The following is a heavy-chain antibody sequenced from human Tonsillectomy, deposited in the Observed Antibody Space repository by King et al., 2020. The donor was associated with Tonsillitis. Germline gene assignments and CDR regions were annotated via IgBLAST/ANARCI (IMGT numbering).Heavy chain of an antibody. CDR1: GGIFDSFS. V-gene: IGHV1-69*11. CDR3: ARDLMMRDSSGSYP. CDR2: IIPVLDTT. Sequence: QIQLVQSGAEVKKPGSSVKISCQASGGIFDSFSFSWVRQAPGQGLEWMGGIIPVLDTTHYAEDFRDRVTISADDSTNTVFMELSSLRSEDTAVYYCARDLMMRDSSGSYPWGQGTLVTVSS. J-gene: IGHJ4*02. D-gene: IGHD3-22*01.